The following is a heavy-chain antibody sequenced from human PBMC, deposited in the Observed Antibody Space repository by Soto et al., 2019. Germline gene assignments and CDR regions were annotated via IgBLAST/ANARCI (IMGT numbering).Heavy chain of an antibody. V-gene: IGHV5-51*01. J-gene: IGHJ6*02. CDR3: ARHVDYYYGMDV. Sequence: RGSLKISCKASGYRFTSYWIGWVRQMPGKGLEWMGIIYPTDSDTRYSPSFQGQVTISVDKSINTAYLQWSSLKASDTAMYYYARHVDYYYGMDVWGQGTTVTVSS. CDR1: GYRFTSYW. CDR2: IYPTDSDT.